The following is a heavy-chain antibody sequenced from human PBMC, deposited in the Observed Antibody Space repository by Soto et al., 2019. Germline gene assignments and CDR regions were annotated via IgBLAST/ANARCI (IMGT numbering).Heavy chain of an antibody. CDR3: AGTSSHQWYYMYV. CDR1: GDSVSSNIAA. V-gene: IGHV6-1*01. D-gene: IGHD1-7*01. J-gene: IGHJ6*03. Sequence: PSQTLSLTCVISGDSVSSNIAAWNWIRQSPSRGLEWLGRTYYRSRWYNDYAVSVRSRITVNADTSKNQFSLHLNSVTPEDTAVYYCAGTSSHQWYYMYVWDKGTTVTVSS. CDR2: TYYRSRWYN.